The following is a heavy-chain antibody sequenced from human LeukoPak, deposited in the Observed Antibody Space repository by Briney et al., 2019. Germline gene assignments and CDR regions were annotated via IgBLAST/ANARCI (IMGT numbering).Heavy chain of an antibody. D-gene: IGHD1-1*01. CDR2: ISKSGSDT. Sequence: KTGGSLRLSCAAFGFTFSDYYMSWIRQAPGKRLEWVSYISKSGSDTNFADSVKGRFTISRDNAKNSLYLQMNSLRAEDTAVYYCARVGATGTADYWGQGTLVTVSS. J-gene: IGHJ4*02. CDR3: ARVGATGTADY. V-gene: IGHV3-11*03. CDR1: GFTFSDYY.